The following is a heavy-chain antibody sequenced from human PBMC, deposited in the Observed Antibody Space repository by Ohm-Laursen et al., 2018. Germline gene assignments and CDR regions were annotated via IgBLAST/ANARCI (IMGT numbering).Heavy chain of an antibody. CDR2: IYASGTT. CDR3: ARRHTSHFFDY. CDR1: GASISSYY. D-gene: IGHD3-16*02. V-gene: IGHV4-4*07. J-gene: IGHJ4*02. Sequence: GTLSLTCTVSGASISSYYWSWIRQPAGKGLEWIGRIYASGTTYYNPSLTSRVTISVDTSKNQFSLKLNSVIAADTAVYFCARRHTSHFFDYWGQGTLVTVSS.